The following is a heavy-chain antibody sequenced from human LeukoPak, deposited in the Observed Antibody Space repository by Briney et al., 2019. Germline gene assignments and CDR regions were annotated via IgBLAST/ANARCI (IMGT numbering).Heavy chain of an antibody. CDR3: ASRGGYGGNSEVFDY. CDR1: GGTFSSYA. D-gene: IGHD4-23*01. V-gene: IGHV1-69*05. CDR2: IIPIFGTA. J-gene: IGHJ4*02. Sequence: GASVKVSCKASGGTFSSYAISWVRQAPGQGLEWMGRIIPIFGTANYAQKFQGRVTITTDESTSTAYMELSSLRSEDTAVYYCASRGGYGGNSEVFDYXGQGTLVTVSS.